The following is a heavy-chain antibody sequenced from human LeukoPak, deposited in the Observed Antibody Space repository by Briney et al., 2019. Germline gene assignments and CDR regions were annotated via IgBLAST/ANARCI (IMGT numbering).Heavy chain of an antibody. CDR2: IYYSGST. V-gene: IGHV4-39*01. CDR1: GGSISSSSYY. CDR3: ASWYSSGWYFDY. D-gene: IGHD6-19*01. Sequence: KPSETLSLTCTVAGGSISSSSYYWGWIRQPPGKGLEWIGSIYYSGSTYYNPSLKSRVTISVDTSKNQFSLKLSSVTAADTAVYYCASWYSSGWYFDYWGQGTLLTVSS. J-gene: IGHJ4*02.